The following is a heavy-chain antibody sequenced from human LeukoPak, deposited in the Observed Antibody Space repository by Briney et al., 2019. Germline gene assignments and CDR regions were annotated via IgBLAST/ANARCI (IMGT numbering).Heavy chain of an antibody. CDR3: ARQSSGWYRLFDY. CDR2: IYPGDSDT. D-gene: IGHD6-19*01. V-gene: IGHV5-51*01. Sequence: GESLKISCKGSGYSFTNYWIGRVRQMPGKGLEWMGIIYPGDSDTRYSPSFQGQVTISADKSISTAYLQWSSLKASDTAMYYCARQSSGWYRLFDYWGQGTLVTVSS. J-gene: IGHJ4*02. CDR1: GYSFTNYW.